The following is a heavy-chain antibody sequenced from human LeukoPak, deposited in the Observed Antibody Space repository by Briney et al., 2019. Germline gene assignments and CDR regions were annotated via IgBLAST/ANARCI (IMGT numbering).Heavy chain of an antibody. D-gene: IGHD3-9*01. CDR1: GFTFSSYS. J-gene: IGHJ4*02. CDR2: IKSKADGGTT. V-gene: IGHV3-15*01. CDR3: TTPRATRDYYYFDY. Sequence: SGGSLRLSCAASGFTFSSYSMNWVRQAPGKGLEWVGRIKSKADGGTTDFAAPVKGRFTISRDDSKNTLYLQMNSLKSEDTAVYYCTTPRATRDYYYFDYWGQGTLVTVSS.